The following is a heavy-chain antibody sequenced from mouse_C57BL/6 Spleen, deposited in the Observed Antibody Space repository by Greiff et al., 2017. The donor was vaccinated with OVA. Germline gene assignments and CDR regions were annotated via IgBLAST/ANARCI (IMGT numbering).Heavy chain of an antibody. CDR3: AREGVPYYFDY. J-gene: IGHJ2*01. CDR2: ISYDGSN. CDR1: GYSITSGYY. Sequence: EVKLMESGPGLVKPSQSLSLTCSVTGYSITSGYYWNWIRQFPGNKLEWMGYISYDGSNNYNPSLKNRISITRDTSKNQFFLKLNSVTTEDTATYYCAREGVPYYFDYWGQGTTLTVSS. V-gene: IGHV3-6*01.